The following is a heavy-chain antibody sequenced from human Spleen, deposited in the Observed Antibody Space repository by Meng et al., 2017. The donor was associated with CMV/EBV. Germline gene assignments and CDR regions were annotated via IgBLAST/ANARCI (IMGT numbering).Heavy chain of an antibody. CDR2: ISSSGNTI. J-gene: IGHJ6*02. V-gene: IGHV3-11*04. CDR1: GFSFSDYF. Sequence: GGSRRLSFAAPGFSFSDYFLIWIRQAPGMGLEWLSYISSSGNTIFYADSVKGRFTISRDSAKTSVYLQMNSLRDEDTAVYYCARQRGKDLLLPHYYYGMDVWGQGTTVTVSS. CDR3: ARQRGKDLLLPHYYYGMDV. D-gene: IGHD2-15*01.